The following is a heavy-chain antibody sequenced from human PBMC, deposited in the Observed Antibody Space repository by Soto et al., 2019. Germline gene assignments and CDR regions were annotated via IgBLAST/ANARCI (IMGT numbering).Heavy chain of an antibody. CDR3: ARRGSYHYDFWSGYLGDAFDI. V-gene: IGHV4-59*08. J-gene: IGHJ3*02. CDR2: IYYSGST. CDR1: GGSISSYY. D-gene: IGHD3-3*01. Sequence: ASETLSLTCTVSGGSISSYYWSWIRQPPGKGLEWIGYIYYSGSTNYNPSLKSRVTISVDTSKNQFSLKLSSVTAADTAVYYCARRGSYHYDFWSGYLGDAFDIWGQGTMVTVSS.